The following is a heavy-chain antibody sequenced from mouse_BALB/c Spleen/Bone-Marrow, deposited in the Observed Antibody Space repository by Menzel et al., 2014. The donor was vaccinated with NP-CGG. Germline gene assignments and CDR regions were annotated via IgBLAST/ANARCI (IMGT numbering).Heavy chain of an antibody. V-gene: IGHV6-6*02. CDR2: IRLKSSNYAT. Sequence: EVKLMESGGGLVQPGGSMKLSCVASGFTFSNYWMNWVRQSPEKGLEWVAEIRLKSSNYATHYTESVKGRFTISRDDSKSRVYLQMNNLRAEDTGIYYCTDYSWFTYWGQGTLVTVSA. D-gene: IGHD1-1*01. CDR1: GFTFSNYW. CDR3: TDYSWFTY. J-gene: IGHJ3*01.